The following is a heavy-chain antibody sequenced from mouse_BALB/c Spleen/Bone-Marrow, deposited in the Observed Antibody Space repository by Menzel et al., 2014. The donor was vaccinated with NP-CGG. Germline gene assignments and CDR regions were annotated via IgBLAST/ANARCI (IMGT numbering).Heavy chain of an antibody. CDR1: GFTFSSYW. D-gene: IGHD4-1*01. CDR3: TLTGTGAMDY. V-gene: IGHV6-6*02. Sequence: EVHLAESGGGLVQPGGSMKLSCVASGFTFSSYWMSWVRQSPEKGLEWVAEIRLKSDNYATHYAESVKGKFTISRDDSKSRLYLQMNSLRAEDTGIYYCTLTGTGAMDYWGQGTSVTVSS. CDR2: IRLKSDNYAT. J-gene: IGHJ4*01.